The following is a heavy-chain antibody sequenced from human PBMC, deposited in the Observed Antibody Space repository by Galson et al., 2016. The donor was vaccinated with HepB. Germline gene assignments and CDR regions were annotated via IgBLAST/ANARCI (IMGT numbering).Heavy chain of an antibody. CDR3: ARDYTWGACDI. D-gene: IGHD2-2*02. V-gene: IGHV3-23*01. CDR2: ISGSGSNT. J-gene: IGHJ3*02. Sequence: SLRLSCAASGFTFSAYAMSWVRQAPGKGLEWVSAISGSGSNTYYADSMKGRFTISRDNAKNSLYLQMNSLRAEDTAIYYCARDYTWGACDIWGHGTLVTVSS. CDR1: GFTFSAYA.